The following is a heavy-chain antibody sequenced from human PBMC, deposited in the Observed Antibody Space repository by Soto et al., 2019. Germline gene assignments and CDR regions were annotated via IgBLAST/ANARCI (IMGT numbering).Heavy chain of an antibody. CDR3: AKDRSDIVANPVYFDY. CDR1: GFTFSSYG. V-gene: IGHV3-30*18. CDR2: ISYDGSNK. Sequence: QVQLVESGGGVVQPGRSLRLSCAASGFTFSSYGMHWVRQAPGKGLEWVAVISYDGSNKYYADSVKGRFTISRDNSKNTLYLQMNSLRAEDTAVFYCAKDRSDIVANPVYFDYWGQGTLVTVSS. J-gene: IGHJ4*02. D-gene: IGHD5-12*01.